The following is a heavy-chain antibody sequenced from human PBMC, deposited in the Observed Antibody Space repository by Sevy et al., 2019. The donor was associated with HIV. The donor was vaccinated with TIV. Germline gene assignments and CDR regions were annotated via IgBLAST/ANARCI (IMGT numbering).Heavy chain of an antibody. V-gene: IGHV3-30-3*01. Sequence: GGSLRLSCAASAFTFSSYAMHWVRQAPGKGLEWVAVISYDGSNKYYADSVQGRFTISRDNSKNTLYLQMNSLRAEDTAVYYCVRAFEYSSSPGYYYYGMDVCGQRTTVTVSS. J-gene: IGHJ6*02. CDR2: ISYDGSNK. CDR1: AFTFSSYA. D-gene: IGHD6-6*01. CDR3: VRAFEYSSSPGYYYYGMDV.